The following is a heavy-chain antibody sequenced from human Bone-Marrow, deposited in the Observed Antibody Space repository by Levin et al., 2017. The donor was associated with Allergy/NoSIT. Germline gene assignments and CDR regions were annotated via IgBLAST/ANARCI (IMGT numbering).Heavy chain of an antibody. CDR2: INPALGTT. V-gene: IGHV1-2*02. CDR1: GYTFTDYY. Sequence: GESLKISCQASGYTFTDYYLHWVRQAPGQGLEWMGWINPALGTTYYAQKFEARVTMTRDTSISTAYMELSSLISDDTAVYYCAKRGRPHGLDVWGQGTTVTVSS. CDR3: AKRGRPHGLDV. D-gene: IGHD3-16*01. J-gene: IGHJ6*02.